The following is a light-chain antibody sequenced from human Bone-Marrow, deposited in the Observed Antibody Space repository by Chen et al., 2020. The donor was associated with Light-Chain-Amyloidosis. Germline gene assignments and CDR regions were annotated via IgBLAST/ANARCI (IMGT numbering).Light chain of an antibody. Sequence: SYVLTQPPSVSVAPGKTATISCGGNDIASKSVHWYQQKPGQAPVLVIFYDTDRPSGIPERFSGSNSGQTATLNIGRVEAGDEADYYCQVWDRGNNQGGFGGGTKLTVL. V-gene: IGLV3-21*04. CDR2: YDT. CDR3: QVWDRGNNQGG. CDR1: DIASKS. J-gene: IGLJ2*01.